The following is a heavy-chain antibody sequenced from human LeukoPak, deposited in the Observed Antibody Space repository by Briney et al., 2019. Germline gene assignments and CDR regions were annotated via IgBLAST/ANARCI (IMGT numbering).Heavy chain of an antibody. CDR3: ARSGPAVGNSVNDAFDI. V-gene: IGHV3-20*04. D-gene: IGHD4-23*01. CDR1: RFTFDDYG. J-gene: IGHJ3*02. Sequence: GGSLRLSCAASRFTFDDYGMSWVRQAPGRGLEWVSGINWNGGSTGCADSVKGRFTISRDNAKNSLYLQMNSLRAEDTALYYCARSGPAVGNSVNDAFDIWGQGTMVTVSS. CDR2: INWNGGST.